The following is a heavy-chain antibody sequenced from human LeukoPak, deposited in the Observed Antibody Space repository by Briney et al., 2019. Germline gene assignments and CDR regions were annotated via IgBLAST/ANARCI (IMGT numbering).Heavy chain of an antibody. D-gene: IGHD5-18*01. J-gene: IGHJ5*02. CDR2: ISGSGGST. CDR1: GFTFSSYA. CDR3: ARVGGGYGYNWFDP. Sequence: PGGSLRLSCAASGFTFSSYAMSWVRQAPGKGLEWVSAISGSGGSTYYADSVKGRFTISRDNSKNTLYLQMNSLRAEDTAVYYCARVGGGYGYNWFDPWGQGTLVTVSS. V-gene: IGHV3-23*01.